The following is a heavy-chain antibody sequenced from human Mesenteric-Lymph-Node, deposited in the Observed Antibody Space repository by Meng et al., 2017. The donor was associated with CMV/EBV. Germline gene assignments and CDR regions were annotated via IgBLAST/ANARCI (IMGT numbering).Heavy chain of an antibody. CDR2: ISYDGSNK. V-gene: IGHV3-30*04. CDR1: GFTFSSYA. J-gene: IGHJ4*02. D-gene: IGHD6-6*01. Sequence: LKISCAASGFTFSSYAMHWVRQAPGKGLEWVAVISYDGSNKYYADSVKGRFTISRDNSKNTLYLQMNSLRAEDTAVYYCAKSIDYWGQGTLVTVSS. CDR3: AKSIDY.